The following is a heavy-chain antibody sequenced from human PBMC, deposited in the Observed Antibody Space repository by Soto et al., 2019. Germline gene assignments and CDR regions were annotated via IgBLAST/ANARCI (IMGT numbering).Heavy chain of an antibody. CDR1: GGSISSYY. CDR3: ARGEYSSSFSDY. CDR2: IYYSGST. D-gene: IGHD6-6*01. Sequence: SETLSLTCTVSGGSISSYYWSWIRQPPGKGLEWIGYIYYSGSTNYNPSLKSRVTISVDTSKNQFSLKLSSVTAADTAVYYCARGEYSSSFSDYWGQGTLVTVSS. V-gene: IGHV4-59*01. J-gene: IGHJ4*02.